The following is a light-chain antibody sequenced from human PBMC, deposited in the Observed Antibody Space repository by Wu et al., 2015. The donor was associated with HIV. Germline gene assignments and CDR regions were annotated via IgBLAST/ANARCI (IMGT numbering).Light chain of an antibody. CDR2: DAS. Sequence: EIVLTQSPATLSFSPGERATLFCRASQSVSGTLAWYQHKLGQPPRLLIYDASNRATGIPDRFSGGGSVTDFTLTITSLEPDDFAVYYCQQRSNWLWTFGQGDQGGNQT. V-gene: IGKV3-11*01. CDR3: QQRSNWLWT. CDR1: QSVSGT. J-gene: IGKJ1*01.